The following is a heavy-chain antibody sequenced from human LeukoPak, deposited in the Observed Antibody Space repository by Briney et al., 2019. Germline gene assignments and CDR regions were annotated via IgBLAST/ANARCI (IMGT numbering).Heavy chain of an antibody. J-gene: IGHJ4*02. Sequence: GGSLRLSCAASGFTFSSYSMNWVRQAPGKGLEWVSYISSSSSTIYYADSVKGRFTISRDNAKNSLYLQMNSLRDEDTAVYYCARDEDIVVVPAAIGYWGQGTLVTVSS. CDR1: GFTFSSYS. CDR3: ARDEDIVVVPAAIGY. V-gene: IGHV3-48*02. D-gene: IGHD2-2*02. CDR2: ISSSSSTI.